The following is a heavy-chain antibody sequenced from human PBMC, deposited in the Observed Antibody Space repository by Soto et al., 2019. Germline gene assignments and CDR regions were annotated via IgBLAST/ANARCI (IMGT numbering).Heavy chain of an antibody. Sequence: ASVKVSCKASGYTFTSYAMHWVRQAPGQRLEWMGWINAGNGNTKYSQKFQGRVTMTRDTSTSTVYMELSSLRSEDTAVYYCARVLYGSGSPFDYWGQGTLVTVSS. V-gene: IGHV1-3*01. CDR1: GYTFTSYA. CDR3: ARVLYGSGSPFDY. CDR2: INAGNGNT. J-gene: IGHJ4*02. D-gene: IGHD3-10*01.